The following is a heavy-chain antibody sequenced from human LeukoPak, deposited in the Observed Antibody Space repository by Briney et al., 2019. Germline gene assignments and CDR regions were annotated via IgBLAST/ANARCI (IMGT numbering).Heavy chain of an antibody. J-gene: IGHJ6*02. D-gene: IGHD5-24*01. V-gene: IGHV1-18*01. CDR1: GYTFTGYG. Sequence: ASVKVSCKASGYTFTGYGISWVRQAPGQGLEWMGWITAYNGKTNYAQRLQGRVTMTTDTSTTTAYMELRSLRSDDTAVYFCARMTQRRDSTLDVWGQGTTVTVSS. CDR2: ITAYNGKT. CDR3: ARMTQRRDSTLDV.